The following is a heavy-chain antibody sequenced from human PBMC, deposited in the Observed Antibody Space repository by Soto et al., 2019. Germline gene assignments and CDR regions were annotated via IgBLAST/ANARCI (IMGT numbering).Heavy chain of an antibody. Sequence: ASVKVSCKVSGYTLTELSMHWVRQAPGKGLEWVGGFYAEDGETMYAEKFQGTVTVTVDTTTDAAYMGLSSLRAKDTLVYYCATYKCNGGLLAPRHDDYSGEGT. CDR2: FYAEDGET. D-gene: IGHD1-26*01. V-gene: IGHV1-24*01. J-gene: IGHJ4*02. CDR3: ATYKCNGGLLAPRHDDY. CDR1: GYTLTELS.